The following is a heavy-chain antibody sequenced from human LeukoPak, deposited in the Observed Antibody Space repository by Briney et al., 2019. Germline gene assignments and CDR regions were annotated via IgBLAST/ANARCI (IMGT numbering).Heavy chain of an antibody. J-gene: IGHJ4*02. CDR1: GFTFSSYA. CDR2: ISGSGGST. Sequence: GGSLRLSCGASGFTFSSYAMSWVRQAPEKGLEWVSAISGSGGSTYYADSVKGRFTISRDNSKNTLYLQMNSLRAEDTAVYYCAKDPDYGDYVLWFDYWGQGTLVTVSS. V-gene: IGHV3-23*01. CDR3: AKDPDYGDYVLWFDY. D-gene: IGHD4-17*01.